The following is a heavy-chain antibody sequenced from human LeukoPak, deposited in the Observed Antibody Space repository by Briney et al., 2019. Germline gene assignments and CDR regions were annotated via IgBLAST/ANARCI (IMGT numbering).Heavy chain of an antibody. CDR3: ARNSIAAAGTGIWDYYYYGMDV. D-gene: IGHD6-13*01. J-gene: IGHJ6*02. Sequence: SETLSLTCAVYGGSFSGYYWSWIRQPPGMGLEWIGEINHSGSTNYNPSLKSRVTISVDTSKNQFSLNLSSVTAADTAVYYCARNSIAAAGTGIWDYYYYGMDVWGQGTTVTVSS. V-gene: IGHV4-34*01. CDR2: INHSGST. CDR1: GGSFSGYY.